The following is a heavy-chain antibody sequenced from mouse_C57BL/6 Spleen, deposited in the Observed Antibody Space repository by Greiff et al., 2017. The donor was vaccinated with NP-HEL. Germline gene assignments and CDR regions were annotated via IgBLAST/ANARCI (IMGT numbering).Heavy chain of an antibody. Sequence: QVQLQQPGAELVRPGTSVKLSCKASGYTFTSYWMHWVKQRPGQGLEWIGVIDPSDSYTNYNQKFKGKATLTVDTSSSTAYMQLSSLTAEDSAVYYCASWRYSNYESYFDDWGQGTTLTVSS. D-gene: IGHD2-5*01. CDR1: GYTFTSYW. V-gene: IGHV1-59*01. J-gene: IGHJ2*01. CDR3: ASWRYSNYESYFDD. CDR2: IDPSDSYT.